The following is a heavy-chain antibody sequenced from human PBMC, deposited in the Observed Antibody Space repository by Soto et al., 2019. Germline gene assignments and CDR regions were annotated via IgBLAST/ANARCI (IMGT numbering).Heavy chain of an antibody. V-gene: IGHV4-59*01. Sequence: PSETLSLTCTVSGGSISSYHWNWIRQPPGKGLEWIGYIYYSGSTKYNPSLKSRVTISVDTSKNQFSLKLNAVTAADTAVYYCVRATYFSDSSGYTRCLDYWGQGTLVTVSS. CDR1: GGSISSYH. D-gene: IGHD3-22*01. CDR2: IYYSGST. CDR3: VRATYFSDSSGYTRCLDY. J-gene: IGHJ4*02.